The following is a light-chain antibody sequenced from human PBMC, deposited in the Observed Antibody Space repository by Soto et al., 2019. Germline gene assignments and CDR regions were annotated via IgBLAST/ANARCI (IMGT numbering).Light chain of an antibody. Sequence: VLTQSPGTLSLSAGERATLSCRASQTVRNKYLAWYQQKPGQAPRLLIYDASSRATGTPDRFSGGGSGTDGTLTISRLETEDFAVYYCQQFSSYTLTFGGGTKVDIK. J-gene: IGKJ4*01. CDR2: DAS. V-gene: IGKV3-20*01. CDR3: QQFSSYTLT. CDR1: QTVRNKY.